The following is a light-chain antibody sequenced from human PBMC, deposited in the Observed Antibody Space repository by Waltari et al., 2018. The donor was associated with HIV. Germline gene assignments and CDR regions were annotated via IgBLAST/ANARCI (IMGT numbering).Light chain of an antibody. CDR2: TNN. J-gene: IGLJ1*01. CDR1: SSHPGSKY. V-gene: IGLV1-47*01. Sequence: QSVLTQPPSASGTPGQRVTISRSGSSSHPGSKYVYWYQQLPGAAPKLLIYTNNHRPSGVPDRFSGSKSGTSASLAITGLRSDDEADYYCATCDDSLSGYVFGTGTKVTVL. CDR3: ATCDDSLSGYV.